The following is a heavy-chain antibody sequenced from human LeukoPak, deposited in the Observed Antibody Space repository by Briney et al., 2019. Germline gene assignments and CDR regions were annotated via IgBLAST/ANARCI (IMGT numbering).Heavy chain of an antibody. D-gene: IGHD3-22*01. Sequence: GGSLRLSCAASGFTVSSNHMSWVRQAPGKGLEWVSVIYSGGSTYYADSVKGRFTISRDNSKNTLYLQMNSLRAEDTAVYYCAILGGYFYDSSGYYPEDWGQGTLVTVSS. J-gene: IGHJ1*01. CDR2: IYSGGST. CDR1: GFTVSSNH. V-gene: IGHV3-66*02. CDR3: AILGGYFYDSSGYYPED.